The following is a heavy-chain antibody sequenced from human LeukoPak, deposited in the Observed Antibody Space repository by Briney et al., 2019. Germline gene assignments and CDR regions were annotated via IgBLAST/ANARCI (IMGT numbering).Heavy chain of an antibody. Sequence: SETLSLTCTVSGGSISSGSYYWSWIRQPAGKGLEWIGRIYTSGSTNYNPSLKSRVTISVDTSKNQFSLKLSSVTAADTAMYHCARDFSGSGYYLDYWGQGIPVTVSS. CDR2: IYTSGST. CDR3: ARDFSGSGYYLDY. J-gene: IGHJ4*02. CDR1: GGSISSGSYY. D-gene: IGHD1-26*01. V-gene: IGHV4-61*02.